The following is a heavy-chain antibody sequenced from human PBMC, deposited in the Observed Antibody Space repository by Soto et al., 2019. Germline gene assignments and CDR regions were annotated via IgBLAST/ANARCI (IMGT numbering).Heavy chain of an antibody. D-gene: IGHD3-22*01. CDR2: ISSSGSTI. J-gene: IGHJ4*02. CDR1: GFTFSSYE. CDR3: ARENYYDSSSDY. V-gene: IGHV3-48*03. Sequence: EVQLVESGGGLVQPGGSLRLSCAASGFTFSSYEMNWVRQAPGKGLEWVSYISSSGSTIYYADSVKGRFTISRDNAKNSLYLKMNSLRAEDTAVYYCARENYYDSSSDYWGQGTLVTVSS.